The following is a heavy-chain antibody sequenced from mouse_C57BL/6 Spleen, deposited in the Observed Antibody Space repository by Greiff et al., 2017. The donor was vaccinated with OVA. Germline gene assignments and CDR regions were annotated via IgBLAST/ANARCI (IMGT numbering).Heavy chain of an antibody. CDR3: ARLDFGYGGSSPYYAMDY. CDR1: GYTFTSYW. J-gene: IGHJ4*01. Sequence: QVQLQQPGAELVKPGASVKMSCKASGYTFTSYWITWVKQRPGQGLEWIGDIYPGSGSTNYNEKFKSKATLTLDTSSSTAYMQLSSLTSQDSAVDYCARLDFGYGGSSPYYAMDYWGQGTAVTVSS. CDR2: IYPGSGST. D-gene: IGHD1-1*01. V-gene: IGHV1-55*01.